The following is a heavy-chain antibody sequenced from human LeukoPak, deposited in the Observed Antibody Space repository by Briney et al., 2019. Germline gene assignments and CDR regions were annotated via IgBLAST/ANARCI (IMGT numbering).Heavy chain of an antibody. J-gene: IGHJ4*02. V-gene: IGHV3-23*01. CDR3: AKDRLTRVTVGAEFGS. Sequence: GGSLRLSCAASGFTFSSYAMSWVRQAPGKGLEWVSAISGSGGSTYYADSVKGRFTISRDNSKNTLYLQMNSLRAEDTAVYSCAKDRLTRVTVGAEFGSWGPGTLVTVSP. CDR1: GFTFSSYA. D-gene: IGHD1-26*01. CDR2: ISGSGGST.